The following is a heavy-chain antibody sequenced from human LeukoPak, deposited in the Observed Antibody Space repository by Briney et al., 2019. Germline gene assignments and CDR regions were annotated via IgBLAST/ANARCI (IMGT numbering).Heavy chain of an antibody. CDR3: ARHYNILTGNYCYYYGMDV. D-gene: IGHD3-9*01. J-gene: IGHJ6*02. Sequence: SDPLSLTCTVSGGSISSNSYHWGWIRQPLGKGLEWFGRIDYGGGIYYNASIESRVYISVDTSKNQCSLKLSSVTAADTAVYYCARHYNILTGNYCYYYGMDVWGQGTTVTVSS. V-gene: IGHV4-39*01. CDR2: IDYGGGI. CDR1: GGSISSNSYH.